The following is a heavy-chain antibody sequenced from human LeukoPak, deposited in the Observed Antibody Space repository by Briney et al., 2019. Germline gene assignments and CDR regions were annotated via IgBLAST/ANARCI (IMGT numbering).Heavy chain of an antibody. V-gene: IGHV3-23*01. Sequence: GGSLRLSCAASGFTFDDYAMHWVRQAPGKGLEWVSAISGSGGSTYYADSVKGRFTISRDNSKNTLYLQMNSLRAEDTAVYYCAKACHCYDFWSGYLTFDAFDIWGQGTMVTVSS. D-gene: IGHD3-3*01. CDR1: GFTFDDYA. CDR3: AKACHCYDFWSGYLTFDAFDI. J-gene: IGHJ3*02. CDR2: ISGSGGST.